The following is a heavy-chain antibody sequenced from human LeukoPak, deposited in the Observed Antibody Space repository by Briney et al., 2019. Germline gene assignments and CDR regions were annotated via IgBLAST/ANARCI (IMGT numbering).Heavy chain of an antibody. V-gene: IGHV3-23*01. CDR3: AKRGVVIRVILVGFHKEAYYFDS. D-gene: IGHD3-22*01. Sequence: GGSLRLSCAVSGITLSNYGMSWVRQAPGKGLEWVAGISDSGGRTNYADSVKGRFTNSRDNPKNTLYLQMNSLRAEDTAVYFCAKRGVVIRVILVGFHKEAYYFDSWGQGALVTVSS. CDR1: GITLSNYG. CDR2: ISDSGGRT. J-gene: IGHJ4*02.